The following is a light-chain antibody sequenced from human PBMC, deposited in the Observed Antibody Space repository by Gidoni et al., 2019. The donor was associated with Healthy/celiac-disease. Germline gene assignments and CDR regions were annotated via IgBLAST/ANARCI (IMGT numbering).Light chain of an antibody. V-gene: IGLV1-40*01. CDR1: SSNLGAGYD. CDR2: ANS. J-gene: IGLJ3*02. Sequence: SVLPQPPSVSGAPGQRVTISCPRSSSNLGAGYDVHWDQHLPGTGPKLLIYANSNRPSGGPDRFFGAKAGTSAALAITGLQAEDEADYYCQSYDSSLSGWVFGGGTKLTVL. CDR3: QSYDSSLSGWV.